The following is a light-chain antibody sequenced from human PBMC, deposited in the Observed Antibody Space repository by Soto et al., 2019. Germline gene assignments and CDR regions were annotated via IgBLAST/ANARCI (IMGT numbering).Light chain of an antibody. CDR3: NSYRSSSTLVV. Sequence: QSALTQPASVSGSPGQSITISCTGTSSDVGGSNFVSWYQHHPGKAPKLMIYDVNSRPSGVSNRFSGSKSGNTASLTISGLQVEDEADYYCNSYRSSSTLVVFGGGTKVTVL. J-gene: IGLJ2*01. V-gene: IGLV2-14*03. CDR2: DVN. CDR1: SSDVGGSNF.